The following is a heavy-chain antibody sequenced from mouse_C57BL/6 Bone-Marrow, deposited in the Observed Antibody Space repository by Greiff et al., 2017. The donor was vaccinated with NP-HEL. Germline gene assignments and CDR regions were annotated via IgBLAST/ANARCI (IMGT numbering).Heavy chain of an antibody. Sequence: DVMLVESGGDLVKPGGSLKLSCAASGFTFSSYGMSWVRQTPDKRLEWVATISSGGSYTYYPDSVKGRFTISRDNAKNTLYLQMSSLKSEDTAMYYCARRKLYYFDYWGQGTTLTVSS. D-gene: IGHD4-1*01. J-gene: IGHJ2*01. CDR1: GFTFSSYG. V-gene: IGHV5-6*02. CDR3: ARRKLYYFDY. CDR2: ISSGGSYT.